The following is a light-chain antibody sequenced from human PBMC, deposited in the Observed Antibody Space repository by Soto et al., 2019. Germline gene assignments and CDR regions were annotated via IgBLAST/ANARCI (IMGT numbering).Light chain of an antibody. CDR2: DAS. V-gene: IGKV1-5*01. J-gene: IGKJ1*01. CDR3: QQYNSYPT. Sequence: IKVTQGPTIELASVGDRVTITCRASQSISSWLAWYQQKPGKAPKLLIYDASSLESGVPSRFSGSGSGTEFTLTISSLQPDDFATYYCQQYNSYPTFGQGTKVDIK. CDR1: QSISSW.